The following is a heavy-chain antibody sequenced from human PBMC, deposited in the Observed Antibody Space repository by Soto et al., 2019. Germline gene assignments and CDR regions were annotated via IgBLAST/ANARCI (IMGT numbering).Heavy chain of an antibody. CDR2: ISGSGGST. J-gene: IGHJ6*02. CDR1: GFTFSSYA. CDR3: AKHNYGDYRPDYYYGMVV. D-gene: IGHD4-17*01. Sequence: GGSLRLSCAASGFTFSSYAMSWVRQAPGKGLEWVSAISGSGGSTYYADSVKGRFTISRDNSKNTLYLQMNSLRAEDTAVYYCAKHNYGDYRPDYYYGMVVWGQGTTVTVSS. V-gene: IGHV3-23*01.